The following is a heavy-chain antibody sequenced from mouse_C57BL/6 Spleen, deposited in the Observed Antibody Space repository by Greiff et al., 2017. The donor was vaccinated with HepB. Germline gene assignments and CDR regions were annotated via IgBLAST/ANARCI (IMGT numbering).Heavy chain of an antibody. CDR3: ARGGTYYSNYLGY. Sequence: VQLQQPGAELVKPGASVKLSCKASGYTFTSYWMHWVKQRPGRGPEWIGRIDPNSGGTKYNEKFKSKATLTVDKPSSTAYMQLSSLTSEDSAVYYCARGGTYYSNYLGYWGQGTSVTVSA. V-gene: IGHV1-72*01. J-gene: IGHJ4*01. D-gene: IGHD2-5*01. CDR1: GYTFTSYW. CDR2: IDPNSGGT.